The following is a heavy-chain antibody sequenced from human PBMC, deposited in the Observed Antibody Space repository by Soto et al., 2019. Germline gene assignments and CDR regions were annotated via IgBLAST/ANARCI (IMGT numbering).Heavy chain of an antibody. V-gene: IGHV3-33*01. Sequence: GGSLRLSCAASGFTFSSYGMHWVRQAPGKGLEWVAVIWYDGSNKYYADSVKGRFTISRDNSKNTLYLQMSSLRADDTAVYYCARSEYGDDDAFDIWGQGTMVTVSS. J-gene: IGHJ3*02. CDR2: IWYDGSNK. CDR3: ARSEYGDDDAFDI. D-gene: IGHD4-17*01. CDR1: GFTFSSYG.